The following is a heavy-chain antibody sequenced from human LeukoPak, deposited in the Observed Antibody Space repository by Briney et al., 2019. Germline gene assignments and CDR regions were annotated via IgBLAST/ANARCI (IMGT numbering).Heavy chain of an antibody. J-gene: IGHJ4*02. CDR3: ARYVVYGSGKYYFDY. D-gene: IGHD3-10*01. CDR2: INYSGST. V-gene: IGHV4-39*01. Sequence: SETLSRTCTVSGGSVGSTTYYWSWIRQPPGKGLEWIASINYSGSTYYNPSLKSRVTISVDTSENQFSLKLSSVTAADTAVYYCARYVVYGSGKYYFDYWGQGTLVTVSS. CDR1: GGSVGSTTYY.